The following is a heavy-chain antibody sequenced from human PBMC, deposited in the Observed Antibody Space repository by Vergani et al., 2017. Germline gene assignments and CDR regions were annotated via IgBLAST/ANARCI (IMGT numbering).Heavy chain of an antibody. CDR3: ARRELGSSHYYYYMDV. D-gene: IGHD3-16*01. J-gene: IGHJ6*03. CDR1: GGSISSSYY. Sequence: QLQLQESGPGLVKPSETLSLTCTVSGGSISSSYYWGWIRQPPGKGLEWIGSIYYSGSTYYNPSLKSRVTMSVDTSKNQFSLKLTSVTAADTAVYYCARRELGSSHYYYYMDVWGKG. CDR2: IYYSGST. V-gene: IGHV4-39*07.